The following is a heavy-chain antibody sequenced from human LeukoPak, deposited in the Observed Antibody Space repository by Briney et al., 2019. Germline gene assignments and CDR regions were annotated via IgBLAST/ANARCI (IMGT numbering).Heavy chain of an antibody. CDR3: AKIAVTGDYFDY. D-gene: IGHD6-19*01. CDR1: GFTFSDYY. V-gene: IGHV3-11*01. CDR2: ISSSGSTI. Sequence: GGSLRLSCAASGFTFSDYYMSWIRQAPGKGLEWVSYISSSGSTIYYADSVKGRFTISRDNAKNSLYLQINSLRAEDTAVYYCAKIAVTGDYFDYWGQGTLVTVSS. J-gene: IGHJ4*02.